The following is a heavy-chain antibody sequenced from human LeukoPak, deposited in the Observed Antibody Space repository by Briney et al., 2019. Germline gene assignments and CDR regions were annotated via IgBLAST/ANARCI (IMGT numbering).Heavy chain of an antibody. Sequence: PGGSLRLSCAASGFTLNNYWMSWVRQAPGKGLEWVANINQDGSETYYVDSLRGRFTFSRDNAENSVFLQMNSLRAEDTAVYYCVRQMVGASFDYWGQGTLVTVSS. CDR1: GFTLNNYW. J-gene: IGHJ4*02. CDR2: INQDGSET. CDR3: VRQMVGASFDY. D-gene: IGHD1-26*01. V-gene: IGHV3-7*01.